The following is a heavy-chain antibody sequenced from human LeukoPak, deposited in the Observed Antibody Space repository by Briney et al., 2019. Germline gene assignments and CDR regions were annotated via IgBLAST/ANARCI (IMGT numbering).Heavy chain of an antibody. V-gene: IGHV3-30*04. J-gene: IGHJ4*02. CDR3: ARESPPSYYDSSPYDY. D-gene: IGHD3-22*01. Sequence: PGGSLRLSCAASGFTFSSYAMHWVRQAPGKGLEWVAVISYDGSNKYYADSVKGRFTISRDNSKNTLYLQMNSLRAEDTAVYYCARESPPSYYDSSPYDYWGRGTLVTVSS. CDR2: ISYDGSNK. CDR1: GFTFSSYA.